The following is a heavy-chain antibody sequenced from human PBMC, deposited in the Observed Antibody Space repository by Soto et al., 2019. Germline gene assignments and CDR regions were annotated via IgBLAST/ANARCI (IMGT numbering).Heavy chain of an antibody. D-gene: IGHD3-22*01. CDR3: ARDGVGYYDSSGYSAYFQH. V-gene: IGHV3-33*01. CDR2: IWYDGSNK. Sequence: QVQLVESGGGVVQPGRSLRLSCAASGFTFSNYGMHWVRQAPGKGLEWVAVIWYDGSNKYYADSVKGRFTISRDNSKNTLSLQMNSLRAEDTAVYYCARDGVGYYDSSGYSAYFQHWGQGTLVTVSS. J-gene: IGHJ1*01. CDR1: GFTFSNYG.